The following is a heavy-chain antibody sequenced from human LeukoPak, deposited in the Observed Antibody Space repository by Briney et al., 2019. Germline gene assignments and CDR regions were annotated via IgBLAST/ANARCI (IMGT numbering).Heavy chain of an antibody. CDR2: IHYDGTNE. V-gene: IGHV3-30*02. Sequence: GGSLRLSCAASGFTFSSYGMHWVRQAPGKGLEWVAFIHYDGTNEYYADSVKGRFTISRDNSKNTLYLQMNSLRAEDTAVYYCAKHPDYVWGSYRYDYWGQGTLVTVSS. J-gene: IGHJ4*02. CDR3: AKHPDYVWGSYRYDY. D-gene: IGHD3-16*02. CDR1: GFTFSSYG.